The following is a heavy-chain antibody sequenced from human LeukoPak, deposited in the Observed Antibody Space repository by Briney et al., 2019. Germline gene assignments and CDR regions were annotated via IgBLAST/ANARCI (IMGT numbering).Heavy chain of an antibody. CDR3: ARVDDFWSGYNNYFDY. CDR1: GGSISSSSYY. V-gene: IGHV4-39*07. J-gene: IGHJ4*02. D-gene: IGHD3-3*01. Sequence: SETLSLTCTVSGGSISSSSYYWGWIRQPPGKGLEWIGSIYYSGSTYYNPSLKSRVTISVDTSKNQFSLKLSSVTAADTAVYYCARVDDFWSGYNNYFDYWRQGTLVTVSS. CDR2: IYYSGST.